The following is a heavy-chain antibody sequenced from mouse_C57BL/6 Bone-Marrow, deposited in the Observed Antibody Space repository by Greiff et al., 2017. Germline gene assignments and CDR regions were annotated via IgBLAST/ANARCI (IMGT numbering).Heavy chain of an antibody. CDR3: AYYYGSSDY. V-gene: IGHV1-19*01. J-gene: IGHJ2*01. CDR1: GYTFTDYY. Sequence: LVKPGASVKMSCKASGYTFTDYYMNWVKQSHGKSLEWIGVINPYNGGTSYNQKFKGKATLTVDKSSSTAYMELNSLTSEDSAVYYCAYYYGSSDYWGQGTTLTVSS. D-gene: IGHD1-1*01. CDR2: INPYNGGT.